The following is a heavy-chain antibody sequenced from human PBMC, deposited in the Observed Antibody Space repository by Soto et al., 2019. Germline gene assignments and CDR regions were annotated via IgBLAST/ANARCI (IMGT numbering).Heavy chain of an antibody. CDR2: IYYSGST. V-gene: IGHV4-59*01. J-gene: IGHJ6*02. CDR1: GGSISSYY. CDR3: ARVSKRRGYYYYGMDV. Sequence: SETLSLTCTVSGGSISSYYWSWIQQPPGKGLEWIGYIYYSGSTNYNPSLKSRVTISVDTSKNQFSLKLSSVTAADTAVYYCARVSKRRGYYYYGMDVWGQGTTVTVSS.